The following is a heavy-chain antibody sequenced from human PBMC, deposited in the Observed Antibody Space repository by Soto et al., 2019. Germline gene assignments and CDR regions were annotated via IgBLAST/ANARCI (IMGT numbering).Heavy chain of an antibody. D-gene: IGHD3-3*01. Sequence: SVKVSCKASGYTFTVDYIHWVLQAPGQGLEWMGWINPNSGGTNSAQKFQGRVTMTRDTSISTAYMELNRLKSDDTAVYYCARDRFTICGVVRRYYYYGMGVWGQGTTVTVSS. CDR1: GYTFTVDY. J-gene: IGHJ6*02. CDR3: ARDRFTICGVVRRYYYYGMGV. V-gene: IGHV1-2*02. CDR2: INPNSGGT.